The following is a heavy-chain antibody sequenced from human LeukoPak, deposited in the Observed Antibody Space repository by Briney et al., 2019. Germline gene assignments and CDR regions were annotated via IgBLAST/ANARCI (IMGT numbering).Heavy chain of an antibody. J-gene: IGHJ4*02. V-gene: IGHV3-64D*06. CDR1: GFTFSSYA. D-gene: IGHD1-14*01. Sequence: GGSLRLSCAASGFTFSSYAMHWVRQAPGKGLEYVSAISRSGDSIYYADSVKGRISISRDNSKNTLYLQMSSLRAEDTAVYYCVKGTYTAAHWGQGTLVTVSS. CDR3: VKGTYTAAH. CDR2: ISRSGDSI.